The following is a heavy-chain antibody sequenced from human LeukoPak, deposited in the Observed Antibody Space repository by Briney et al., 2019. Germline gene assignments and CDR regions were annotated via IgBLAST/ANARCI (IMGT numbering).Heavy chain of an antibody. CDR2: IKDDGRQK. Sequence: GGSLRLSCAPSGFTFSRYWMTWLRQAPGKGLEWVASIKDDGRQKYYVDSVKGRFTVSRDNAKNSVYLQMNSLRAEDTALYYCARDASRGFDSWGQGTLVTDSS. J-gene: IGHJ4*02. V-gene: IGHV3-7*01. CDR1: GFTFSRYW. D-gene: IGHD2-2*01. CDR3: ARDASRGFDS.